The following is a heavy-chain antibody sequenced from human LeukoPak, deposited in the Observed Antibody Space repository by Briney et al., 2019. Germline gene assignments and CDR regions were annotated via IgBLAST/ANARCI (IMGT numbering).Heavy chain of an antibody. CDR2: INHSGST. CDR3: ARGIAAAGFNWFDP. Sequence: SETLSLTCAVYGGSFSGYYWSWIRQPPGKGLEWIGEINHSGSTNYNPSLKSRVTISVDTSKNQFSLKLSSVTAADTAVYYCARGIAAAGFNWFDPWGQGTLVTVSS. J-gene: IGHJ5*02. CDR1: GGSFSGYY. D-gene: IGHD6-13*01. V-gene: IGHV4-34*01.